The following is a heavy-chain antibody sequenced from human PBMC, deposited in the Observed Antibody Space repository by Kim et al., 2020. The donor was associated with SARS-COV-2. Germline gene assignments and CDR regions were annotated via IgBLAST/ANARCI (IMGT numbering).Heavy chain of an antibody. CDR1: GGSISGSSYY. Sequence: SETLSLTCTVSGGSISGSSYYWGWIRQPPGRGLEWIGSIHYSGTPYYLPSLKSRVTISVDTSKNQFSLKLSSVTAADTAVYYCARPQSSGNYFYWGLGALLTVSS. J-gene: IGHJ4*02. CDR2: IHYSGTP. D-gene: IGHD1-26*01. V-gene: IGHV4-39*01. CDR3: ARPQSSGNYFY.